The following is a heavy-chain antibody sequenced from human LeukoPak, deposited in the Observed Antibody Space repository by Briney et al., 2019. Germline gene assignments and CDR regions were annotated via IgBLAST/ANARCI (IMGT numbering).Heavy chain of an antibody. J-gene: IGHJ4*02. Sequence: SETLSLTCTVSGGSITSSNYYWAWIRQPPGKGLKWIGSLYDAGNTYYNPSLKSRVAISVDTAKKQVSLRLTSLTAADTAVYYCARDVTVRGSPYRRYFDFWGQGSLVAVSS. V-gene: IGHV4-39*07. D-gene: IGHD3-10*01. CDR3: ARDVTVRGSPYRRYFDF. CDR2: LYDAGNT. CDR1: GGSITSSNYY.